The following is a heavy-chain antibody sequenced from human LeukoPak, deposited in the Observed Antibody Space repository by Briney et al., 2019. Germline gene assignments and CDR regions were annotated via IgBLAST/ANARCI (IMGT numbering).Heavy chain of an antibody. CDR3: TKGLAPSDFDFWSGYYLDYYYYGMDV. Sequence: HPGGSLRLSCAASGFTFSSYAMSWVRQAPGKGLEWVSAISGSGGRTYYADSVKGRFTLSRDNSKNTLYLQMNSLRAEATDVYYCTKGLAPSDFDFWSGYYLDYYYYGMDVWGQGTTVTVSS. CDR1: GFTFSSYA. D-gene: IGHD3-3*01. CDR2: ISGSGGRT. J-gene: IGHJ6*02. V-gene: IGHV3-23*01.